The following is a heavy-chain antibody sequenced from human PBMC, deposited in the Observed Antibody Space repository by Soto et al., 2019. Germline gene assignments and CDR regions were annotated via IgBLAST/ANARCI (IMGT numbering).Heavy chain of an antibody. CDR1: CGKIISLGDF. V-gene: IGHV4-30-2*01. Sequence: SETKPLTKSVPCGKIISLGDFRSWKRQPPGKGLEWIGYIYHSGSTYYNPSLKSRVTISVDRSKNQFSLKLSSVTAADTAVYYCARGAPVFSQHWGQGTLVTVS. CDR2: IYHSGST. J-gene: IGHJ1*01. D-gene: IGHD3-10*01. CDR3: ARGAPVFSQH.